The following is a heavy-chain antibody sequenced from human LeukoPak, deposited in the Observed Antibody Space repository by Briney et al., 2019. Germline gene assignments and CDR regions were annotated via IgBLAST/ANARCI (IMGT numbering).Heavy chain of an antibody. CDR3: ARDLGNYYDSSGHTGY. D-gene: IGHD3-22*01. CDR1: GYTFTSYG. CDR2: ISAYNGNT. J-gene: IGHJ4*02. V-gene: IGHV1-18*01. Sequence: ASVKVSCKASGYTFTSYGISWVRQAPGQGLEWMGWISAYNGNTNYAQKLQGRVTMTTDTSTSTAYMELRSLRSDDTAVYYCARDLGNYYDSSGHTGYWGQGTLVTVSS.